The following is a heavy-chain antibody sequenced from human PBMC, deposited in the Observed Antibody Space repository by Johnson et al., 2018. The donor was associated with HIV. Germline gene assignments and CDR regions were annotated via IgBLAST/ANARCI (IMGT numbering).Heavy chain of an antibody. V-gene: IGHV3-30*04. Sequence: VQLVESGGGLVQPGGSLRLSCAASGFTFSSYAMHWVRQAPGKGLEWVAVIWFDGSNKYYVDSVKGRFTISRDNSKNTLYLQMNSLRPEDTSVYYCAKSRDLVGAGAFDIWGQGTMVTVSS. CDR3: AKSRDLVGAGAFDI. CDR1: GFTFSSYA. CDR2: IWFDGSNK. D-gene: IGHD1-26*01. J-gene: IGHJ3*02.